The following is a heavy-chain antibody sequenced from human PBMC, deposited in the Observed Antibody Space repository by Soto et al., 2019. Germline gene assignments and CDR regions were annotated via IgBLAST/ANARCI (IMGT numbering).Heavy chain of an antibody. V-gene: IGHV1-58*01. CDR3: AAGESHDYSNPY. D-gene: IGHD4-4*01. CDR2: IVVGSGNT. CDR1: GFTFTSSA. J-gene: IGHJ4*02. Sequence: ASVKVSCKASGFTFTSSAVQWVRQARGQRLEWIGWIVVGSGNTNYAQKFQERVTITRDMSTSTAYMELSSLRSEDTAVYYCAAGESHDYSNPYWGQGTLVTVSS.